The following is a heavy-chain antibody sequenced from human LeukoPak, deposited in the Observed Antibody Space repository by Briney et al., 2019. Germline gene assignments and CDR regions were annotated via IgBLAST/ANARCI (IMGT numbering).Heavy chain of an antibody. J-gene: IGHJ4*02. D-gene: IGHD2-8*02. V-gene: IGHV1-46*01. CDR2: INPSGGST. CDR1: GYTFTSYY. CDR3: ARAAKTGGSLADY. Sequence: GAAVKVSCKASGYTFTSYYMHWVRQAPGQGLEWMGIINPSGGSTSYAQKFQGRVTMTRDMSTSTVYMELSSLRSEDTAVYYCARAAKTGGSLADYWGQGTLVTVSS.